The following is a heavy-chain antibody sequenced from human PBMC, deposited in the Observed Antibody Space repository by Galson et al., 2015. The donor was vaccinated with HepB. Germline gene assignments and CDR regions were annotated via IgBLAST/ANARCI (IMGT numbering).Heavy chain of an antibody. CDR3: VRETSDWSKVLDF. Sequence: SLRLSCAASGFVFSEFGMHWVRQTPGKGLQWLAVISFDGTANSYEDSVKGRFSISRDNSNNTLYLQMNSLSGEDTAIYYCVRETSDWSKVLDFWGQGTLVAVSS. J-gene: IGHJ4*02. D-gene: IGHD6-19*01. V-gene: IGHV3-30*03. CDR2: ISFDGTAN. CDR1: GFVFSEFG.